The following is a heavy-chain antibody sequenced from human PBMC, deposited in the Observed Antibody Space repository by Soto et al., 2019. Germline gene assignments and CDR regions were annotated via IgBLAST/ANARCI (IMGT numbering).Heavy chain of an antibody. V-gene: IGHV1-18*01. CDR1: GYTFTTYG. D-gene: IGHD3-10*02. CDR2: VSASNGNT. CDR3: ARAGAMITMYSED. J-gene: IGHJ4*02. Sequence: AAVKVSCKASGYTFTTYGISWVRHAPGQGLEWMGWVSASNGNTNYAQKVQGRVTMTADTSTSTAYMELRSLRSDDTAVYYCARAGAMITMYSEDWGQGTLVTVSS.